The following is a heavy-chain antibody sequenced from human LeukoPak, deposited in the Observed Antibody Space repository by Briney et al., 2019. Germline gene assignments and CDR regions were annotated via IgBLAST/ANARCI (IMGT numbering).Heavy chain of an antibody. CDR1: GFTFISYA. J-gene: IGHJ4*02. V-gene: IGHV3-23*01. D-gene: IGHD5-18*01. Sequence: GGSLRLSCAASGFTFISYAMSWVPQAPGKGLEWVSAISGSGGSTYHADSVKGRFTISRDNSKNTLYLQMNSLRAEDTAVYYCAKDLRRYSSDDYWGQGTLVTVSS. CDR2: ISGSGGST. CDR3: AKDLRRYSSDDY.